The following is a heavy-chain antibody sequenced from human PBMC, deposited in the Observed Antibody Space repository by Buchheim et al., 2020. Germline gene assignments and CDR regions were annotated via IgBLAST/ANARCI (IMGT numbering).Heavy chain of an antibody. CDR3: ARGSYCSSTSCYHYYYYGMDV. Sequence: QVQLVQSGAEVKKPGASVKVSCKASGYTFTSYDINWVRQATGQGLEWMGWMNPNSGNTGYAQKFQGRVTMTRKTSISTDHMELSSLRSEYTAVYYCARGSYCSSTSCYHYYYYGMDVWGQGTT. CDR2: MNPNSGNT. J-gene: IGHJ6*02. V-gene: IGHV1-8*01. CDR1: GYTFTSYD. D-gene: IGHD2-2*01.